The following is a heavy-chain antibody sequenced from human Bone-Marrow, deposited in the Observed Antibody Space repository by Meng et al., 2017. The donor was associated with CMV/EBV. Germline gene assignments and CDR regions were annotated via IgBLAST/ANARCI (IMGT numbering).Heavy chain of an antibody. J-gene: IGHJ5*02. CDR3: ARDRFRCDP. Sequence: SETLTLTCTVSGGSISSYYWSWIRQPPGKGLEWIGYIYYSGSTNYNPSLKSRVTISVDTSKNQFSLKLSSVTAADTAVYYCARDRFRCDPWGQGTLVTVSS. CDR1: GGSISSYY. D-gene: IGHD2-8*01. CDR2: IYYSGST. V-gene: IGHV4-59*01.